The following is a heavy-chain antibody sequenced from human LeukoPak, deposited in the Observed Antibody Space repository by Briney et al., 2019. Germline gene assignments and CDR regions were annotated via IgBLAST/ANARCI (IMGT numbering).Heavy chain of an antibody. V-gene: IGHV3-30*04. Sequence: GRSLRLSCAASGFTFSSYAMHWVRQAPGKGLEWVAVISYDGSNKYYADSVKGRFTISRDNAKNSLYLQMNSLRAEDTAVYYCARKNGLDYWGQGTLVTVSS. CDR3: ARKNGLDY. CDR2: ISYDGSNK. CDR1: GFTFSSYA. J-gene: IGHJ4*02.